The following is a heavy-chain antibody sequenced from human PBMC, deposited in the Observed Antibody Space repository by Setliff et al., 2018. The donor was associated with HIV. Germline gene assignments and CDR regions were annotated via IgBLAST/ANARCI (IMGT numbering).Heavy chain of an antibody. CDR3: ARRGVPQPIDLDS. CDR2: INAGHGNT. V-gene: IGHV1-3*01. J-gene: IGHJ5*01. Sequence: GASVKVSCKASGYTFTDFGITWVRQAPGQRREWMGWINAGHGNTKYSQNFQGRGTITRDTSASTAYMELSSLRSEDTAMYYCARRGVPQPIDLDSGGHGTLVAVSS. CDR1: GYTFTDFG. D-gene: IGHD3-10*01.